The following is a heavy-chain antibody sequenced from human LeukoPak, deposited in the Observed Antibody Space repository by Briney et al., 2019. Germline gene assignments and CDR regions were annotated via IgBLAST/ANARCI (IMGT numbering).Heavy chain of an antibody. Sequence: PSETLSLTCTVSGGSFSSHYWSWIRQPPGKGLEWIGYIYYRGNTNYNPSLKSRVTISLDTSENHFSLNLSSVTAADTAMYYCARDPGTGSGRTNDAFDIWGQGTMVTVSS. CDR1: GGSFSSHY. J-gene: IGHJ3*02. V-gene: IGHV4-59*11. D-gene: IGHD3/OR15-3a*01. CDR2: IYYRGNT. CDR3: ARDPGTGSGRTNDAFDI.